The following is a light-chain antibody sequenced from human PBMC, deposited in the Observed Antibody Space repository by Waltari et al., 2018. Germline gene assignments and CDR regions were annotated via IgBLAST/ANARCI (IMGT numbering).Light chain of an antibody. CDR1: KLGDRY. CDR2: HDT. Sequence: SYEVSQPPSVSVSPGQTATITCSGDKLGDRYSYWYQQKPGQSPVRVIYHDTKRPSGIPERFSGSNSGDTATLTISGTQAMDEADYFCQAWDSSTVVFGGGTRLTVL. J-gene: IGLJ2*01. CDR3: QAWDSSTVV. V-gene: IGLV3-1*01.